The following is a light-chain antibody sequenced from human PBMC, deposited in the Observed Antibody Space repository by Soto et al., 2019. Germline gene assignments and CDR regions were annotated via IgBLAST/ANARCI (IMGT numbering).Light chain of an antibody. Sequence: DIEMTQSPSTLSVSPGERATLSCRASQSVSSYLAWYQQKPGKVPSLLIYGASTRATGIPARFSGSGSWTEFTPTISSLLPEDFAVDYCQQYYNWPPWTFGRGTKVEIK. CDR1: QSVSSY. J-gene: IGKJ4*01. CDR2: GAS. CDR3: QQYYNWPPWT. V-gene: IGKV3-15*01.